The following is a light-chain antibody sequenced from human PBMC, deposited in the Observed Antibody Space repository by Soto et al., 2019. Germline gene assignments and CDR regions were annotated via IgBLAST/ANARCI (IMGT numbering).Light chain of an antibody. Sequence: QSALTQPHSASGSPGQSVTISCTGTSSDVGGYKYVSWYQQHPGKAPKLMIYEVSKRPSGVPDRFSGSKSGNTASLTVSGLQAEDDADYYCSSYAGSNNWVFGGGTKLTVL. CDR2: EVS. V-gene: IGLV2-8*01. CDR1: SSDVGGYKY. CDR3: SSYAGSNNWV. J-gene: IGLJ3*02.